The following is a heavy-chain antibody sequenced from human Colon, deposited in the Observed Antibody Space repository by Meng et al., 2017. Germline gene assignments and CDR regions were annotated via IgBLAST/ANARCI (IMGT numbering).Heavy chain of an antibody. D-gene: IGHD3-16*01. CDR2: ISGNGITT. CDR3: ANPRYSYAFYNY. Sequence: VQLGESGGGLVQPWGPLDPSCAVSGSIFNNYALAWVRRAPGKGLEWVSSISGNGITTSYTDSVKGRFTISRDNSKNAVYLEMDGLRAEDTALYFCANPRYSYAFYNYWGQGTLVTVSS. CDR1: GSIFNNYA. V-gene: IGHV3-23*04. J-gene: IGHJ4*02.